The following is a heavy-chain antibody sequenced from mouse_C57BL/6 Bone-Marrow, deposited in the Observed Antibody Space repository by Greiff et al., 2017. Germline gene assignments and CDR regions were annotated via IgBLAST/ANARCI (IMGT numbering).Heavy chain of an antibody. J-gene: IGHJ4*01. D-gene: IGHD2-4*01. CDR2: IAPNSGGT. Sequence: QVQLQQPGAELVKPGASVQLSCKASGYTFTSYWMPWVKQRPGRGLEWIGRIAPNSGGTKYNEKFKSKATLTVDKHSSTAYMQLSRLTSEDSAVYYCARKNYDHDGGGGAMDYWGQGTSVTVSS. CDR1: GYTFTSYW. CDR3: ARKNYDHDGGGGAMDY. V-gene: IGHV1-72*01.